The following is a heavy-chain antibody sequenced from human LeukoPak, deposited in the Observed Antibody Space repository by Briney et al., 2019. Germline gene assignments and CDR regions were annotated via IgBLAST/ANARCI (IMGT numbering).Heavy chain of an antibody. Sequence: GGSLRLSCAASGFTFSSYAMSWVRQAPGKGLEWVSAISGSGGSTYYADSVKGRFTISRDNSKNTLYLQMNSLRAEDTAVYYCAKDEARPGAAAGTTFDYWGQGTLVTVSS. CDR1: GFTFSSYA. J-gene: IGHJ4*02. D-gene: IGHD6-13*01. CDR2: ISGSGGST. V-gene: IGHV3-23*01. CDR3: AKDEARPGAAAGTTFDY.